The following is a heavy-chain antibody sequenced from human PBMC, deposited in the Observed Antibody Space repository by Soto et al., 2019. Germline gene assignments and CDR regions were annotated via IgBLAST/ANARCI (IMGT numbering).Heavy chain of an antibody. CDR2: INYSGST. D-gene: IGHD3-22*01. Sequence: SETLSLTCAVYGESFSNHYWTWIRQSPGKGLEWVGEINYSGSTRYNWSLGSRVTISVDTSKNQFSLMVTSVTAGDTAVYYCARGVVYRDVGLAYGMDVWGQGTTVTVSS. CDR3: ARGVVYRDVGLAYGMDV. V-gene: IGHV4-34*01. CDR1: GESFSNHY. J-gene: IGHJ6*02.